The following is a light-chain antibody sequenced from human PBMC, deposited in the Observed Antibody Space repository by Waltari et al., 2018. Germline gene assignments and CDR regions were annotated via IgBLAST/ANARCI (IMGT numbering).Light chain of an antibody. CDR1: SGSIASNY. J-gene: IGLJ2*01. CDR3: QSHDANHYVV. V-gene: IGLV6-57*03. Sequence: NFMLTQPHSVSESPGKTVTISCTRSSGSIASNYVQWYQLRPGSVPTTVIYEDNQRPSGFSVRFSGFSDSSSNAASLTISGLQTEDEADYYCQSHDANHYVVFGGGTKVTVL. CDR2: EDN.